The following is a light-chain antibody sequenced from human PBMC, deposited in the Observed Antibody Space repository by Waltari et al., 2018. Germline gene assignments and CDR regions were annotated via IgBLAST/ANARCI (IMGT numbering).Light chain of an antibody. J-gene: IGLJ2*01. Sequence: QSALTQPPSASGSPGQSVTIPCTGTGSDVGGYNFVSWYQQHPGKAPKLLIYEVTKRPSGVPDRFSGSKSGNTASLTVSGLQAEDEADYYCSSFEGSNNLLFGGGTELTVL. CDR3: SSFEGSNNLL. CDR1: GSDVGGYNF. CDR2: EVT. V-gene: IGLV2-8*01.